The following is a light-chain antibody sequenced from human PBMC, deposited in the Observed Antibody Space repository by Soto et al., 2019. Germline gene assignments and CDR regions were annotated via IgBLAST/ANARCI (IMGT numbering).Light chain of an antibody. CDR3: CSYAGSYNYV. J-gene: IGLJ1*01. CDR1: SSDVGAYKY. CDR2: DVS. V-gene: IGLV2-11*01. Sequence: QSARTQPRSVSGSPGQSVTISCNGTSSDVGAYKYVSWYQQHPGKAPKVMIYDVSKRPSGVPDRFSGSKSGTTASLTISGLQADDEADYYCCSYAGSYNYVFGSGTKLTVL.